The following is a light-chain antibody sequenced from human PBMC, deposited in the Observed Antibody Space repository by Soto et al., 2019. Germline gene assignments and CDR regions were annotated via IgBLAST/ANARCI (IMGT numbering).Light chain of an antibody. Sequence: EIVLTQSPGTLSLSPGERATLSCRASQSVSSSYLAWYQQKPGQAPRLLIYGASNRATGIPDRFSGSGSGPDFTLTITRLEPEDFAVYYCQQYDSSPRTFGQGTKVEIK. V-gene: IGKV3-20*01. CDR2: GAS. CDR1: QSVSSSY. J-gene: IGKJ1*01. CDR3: QQYDSSPRT.